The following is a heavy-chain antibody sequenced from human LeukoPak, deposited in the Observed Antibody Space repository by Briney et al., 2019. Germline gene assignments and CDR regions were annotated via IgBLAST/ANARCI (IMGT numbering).Heavy chain of an antibody. CDR2: INPNSGGT. D-gene: IGHD3-10*01. Sequence: ASVKVSCKASGGTFSSYAISWVRQAPGQGLEWMGWINPNSGGTNYAQKFQGRVTMTRDTSISTAYMELSRLRSDDTAVYYCARDSGTTGEVKFDPWGQGTLVTVSS. CDR1: GGTFSSYA. V-gene: IGHV1-2*02. J-gene: IGHJ5*02. CDR3: ARDSGTTGEVKFDP.